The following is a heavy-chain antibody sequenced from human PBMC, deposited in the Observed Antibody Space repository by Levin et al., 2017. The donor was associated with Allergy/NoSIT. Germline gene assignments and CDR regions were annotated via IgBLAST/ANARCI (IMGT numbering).Heavy chain of an antibody. CDR3: ANGRTGVVAMAGYPEFDY. CDR1: GFTFSSYG. Sequence: PGGSLRLSFAASGFTFSSYGMHWVRQAPGKGLEWVAVISYDGSNKYYADSLKGRFTISRDNSKNTLYLQINNLRADDTAVYYCANGRTGVVAMAGYPEFDYWGQGTLVTVSS. CDR2: ISYDGSNK. D-gene: IGHD6-19*01. V-gene: IGHV3-30*18. J-gene: IGHJ4*02.